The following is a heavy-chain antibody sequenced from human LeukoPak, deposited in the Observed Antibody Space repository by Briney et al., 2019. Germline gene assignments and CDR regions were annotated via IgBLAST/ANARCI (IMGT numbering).Heavy chain of an antibody. D-gene: IGHD1-7*01. CDR3: ARDHGVSITGTTETFDP. CDR2: IIPIFGAA. Sequence: GASVKLSCKASGGTFSSYAISWVRQAPGQGLEWMGGIIPIFGAANYAQKFQGRVTITTDESPSTAYMELRSLRCDDTAVYYCARDHGVSITGTTETFDPWGQGTLVTVSS. J-gene: IGHJ5*02. CDR1: GGTFSSYA. V-gene: IGHV1-69*05.